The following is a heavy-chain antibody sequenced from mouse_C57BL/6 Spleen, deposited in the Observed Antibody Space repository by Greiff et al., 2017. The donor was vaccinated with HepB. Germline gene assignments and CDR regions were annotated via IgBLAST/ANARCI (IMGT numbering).Heavy chain of an antibody. CDR2: INPNNGGT. Sequence: EVQLQQSGPELVKPGASVKMSCKASGYTFTDYNMHWVKQSHGKSLEWIGYINPNNGGTSYNQKFKGKATLTVNKSSSTAYMELRSLTSEDSAVYYCARTYYYGSSYYYAMDYWGQGTSVTVSS. J-gene: IGHJ4*01. V-gene: IGHV1-22*01. D-gene: IGHD1-1*01. CDR1: GYTFTDYN. CDR3: ARTYYYGSSYYYAMDY.